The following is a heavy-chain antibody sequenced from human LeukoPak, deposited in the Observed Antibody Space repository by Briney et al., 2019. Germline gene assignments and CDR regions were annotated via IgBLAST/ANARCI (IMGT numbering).Heavy chain of an antibody. V-gene: IGHV3-48*01. D-gene: IGHD1-26*01. J-gene: IGHJ6*04. CDR1: GFTFSSYS. Sequence: SGGSLRLSCAASGFTFSSYSMNWVRQAPGKGLEWVSYISSSSSTIYYADSVKGRFTISRDNAKNSLYLQMNSLRAEDTAVYYCARGQVVGATFGMDVWGKGTTVTVSS. CDR3: ARGQVVGATFGMDV. CDR2: ISSSSSTI.